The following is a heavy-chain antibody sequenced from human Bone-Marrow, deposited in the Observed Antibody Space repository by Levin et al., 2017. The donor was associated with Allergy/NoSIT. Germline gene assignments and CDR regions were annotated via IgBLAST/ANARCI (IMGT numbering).Heavy chain of an antibody. J-gene: IGHJ6*03. CDR3: AKGKPTTYFYYYIDV. CDR1: GYTFTDYY. Sequence: VASVKVSCKASGYTFTDYYMHWVRQAPGQGLEWMGWINLNSGGTNYTQRFQGRVTMTRDTSINTAYMELSRLRSDDTAVYYCAKGKPTTYFYYYIDVWGKGTTVTVSS. CDR2: INLNSGGT. V-gene: IGHV1-2*02. D-gene: IGHD1-14*01.